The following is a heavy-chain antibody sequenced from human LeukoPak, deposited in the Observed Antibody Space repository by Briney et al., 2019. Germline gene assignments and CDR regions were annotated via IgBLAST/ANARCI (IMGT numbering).Heavy chain of an antibody. Sequence: ASVKVSCKASGYTFTTYGISWVRQAPGQGLEWMGWIGPYNGNTNSAQKVQGRVTMTTDTSTSTAYMELRSLRSDDTAVYYCARGHIGVPFDYWGQGTLVTVPS. CDR3: ARGHIGVPFDY. D-gene: IGHD3-10*01. J-gene: IGHJ4*02. CDR1: GYTFTTYG. V-gene: IGHV1-18*01. CDR2: IGPYNGNT.